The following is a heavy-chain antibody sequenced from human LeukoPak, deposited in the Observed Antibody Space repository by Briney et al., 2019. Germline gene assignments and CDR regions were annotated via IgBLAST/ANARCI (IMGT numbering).Heavy chain of an antibody. CDR3: ARRGAVAYAFDI. J-gene: IGHJ3*02. CDR2: INSDGSST. V-gene: IGHV3-74*01. Sequence: GGSLRLSCAASGFTFSNYWMNWVRQAPGKGLVWVSRINSDGSSTSYADSVKGRFTISRDNAKNTLYLQMNSLRAEDTAVYYCARRGAVAYAFDIWGQGTMVTVSS. D-gene: IGHD4-23*01. CDR1: GFTFSNYW.